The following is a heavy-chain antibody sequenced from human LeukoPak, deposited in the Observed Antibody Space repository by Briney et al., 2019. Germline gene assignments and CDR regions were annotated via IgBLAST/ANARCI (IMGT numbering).Heavy chain of an antibody. CDR2: IYYSGST. V-gene: IGHV4-31*03. CDR3: ARDMDTMVRGIFSH. Sequence: SETLSLTCTVSGGSISSGGYYWSWIRQHPGKGLEWIGYIYYSGSTYYNPSLKSRVTISVDTSKNQFSLKLSSVTAADTAVYYCARDMDTMVRGIFSHWGQGTLVTVSS. J-gene: IGHJ4*02. CDR1: GGSISSGGYY. D-gene: IGHD3-10*01.